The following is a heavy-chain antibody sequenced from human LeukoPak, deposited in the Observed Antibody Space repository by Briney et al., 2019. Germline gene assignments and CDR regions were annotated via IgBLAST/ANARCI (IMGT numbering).Heavy chain of an antibody. CDR2: IRNDNGNR. D-gene: IGHD2-2*01. CDR3: ARDGYCSSTSCPLDPYYYYYMDV. V-gene: IGHV1-18*01. Sequence: ASVKVSCKTSGYTFRDYGITWVRQAPGQGLEWMGWIRNDNGNREYAQKIQGRVTMTRDTSTSTAYMELRSLTSDDTAVYYCARDGYCSSTSCPLDPYYYYYMDVWGKGTTVTVSS. J-gene: IGHJ6*03. CDR1: GYTFRDYG.